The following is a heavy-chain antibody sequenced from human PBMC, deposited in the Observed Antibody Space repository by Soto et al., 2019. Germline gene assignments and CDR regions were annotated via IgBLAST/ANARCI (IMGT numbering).Heavy chain of an antibody. CDR3: AKRDNWKGGYYYGMDV. CDR1: GFTFSSYG. J-gene: IGHJ6*04. D-gene: IGHD1-1*01. Sequence: GGSLRLSCAASGFTFSSYGMHWVRQAPGKGLEWVAVISYDGSNKYYADSVKGRFTISRDNSKNTLYLQMNSLRAEDTAVYYSAKRDNWKGGYYYGMDVWGKGTTVTVSS. CDR2: ISYDGSNK. V-gene: IGHV3-30*18.